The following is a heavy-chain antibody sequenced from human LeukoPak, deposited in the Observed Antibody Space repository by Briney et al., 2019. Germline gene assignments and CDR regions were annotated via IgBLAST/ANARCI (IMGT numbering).Heavy chain of an antibody. CDR3: ARHPEQWLGPCRDY. D-gene: IGHD6-19*01. CDR1: GGSISSSSYY. V-gene: IGHV4-39*01. CDR2: IYYSGST. J-gene: IGHJ4*02. Sequence: PSETLSLTCTVSGGSISSSSYYWGWIRQPPGKGLEWIGSIYYSGSTYYNPSLKSRVTISVDTSKNQFSLKLSSVTAADTAVYYCARHPEQWLGPCRDYWGQGTLVTVSS.